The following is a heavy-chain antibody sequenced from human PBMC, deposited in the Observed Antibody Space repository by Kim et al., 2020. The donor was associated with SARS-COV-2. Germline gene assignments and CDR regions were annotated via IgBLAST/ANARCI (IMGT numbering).Heavy chain of an antibody. J-gene: IGHJ4*02. CDR2: IPIFGTA. Sequence: IPIFGTANYAQKFQGRVTITADKSTSTAYMELSSLRSEDTAVYYCADEDYWGQGTLVTVSS. V-gene: IGHV1-69*06. CDR3: ADEDY.